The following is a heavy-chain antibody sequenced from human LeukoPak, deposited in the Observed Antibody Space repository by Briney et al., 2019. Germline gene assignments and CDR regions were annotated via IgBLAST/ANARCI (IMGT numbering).Heavy chain of an antibody. CDR2: ISGSGYNT. CDR3: AKDRSDNNTWYAGSH. Sequence: PGGSLRLSCAASGFTFSTYAMSWVRQAPGRGLEWVSGISGSGYNTYYADSVKGRFTISRDNSKNTLYLQMNSLRPEDTAVYYCAKDRSDNNTWYAGSHWGQGTLVTVSS. V-gene: IGHV3-23*01. D-gene: IGHD2-8*01. J-gene: IGHJ4*02. CDR1: GFTFSTYA.